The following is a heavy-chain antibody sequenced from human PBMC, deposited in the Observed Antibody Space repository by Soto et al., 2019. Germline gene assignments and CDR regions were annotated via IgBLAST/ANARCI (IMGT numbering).Heavy chain of an antibody. CDR2: ITWHSGTI. CDR3: AKEMITLWDFNYYYMDV. D-gene: IGHD3-16*01. J-gene: IGHJ6*03. V-gene: IGHV3-9*01. CDR1: GFTFDQYT. Sequence: EVQLGESGGGLVQPGRSLRLACAASGFTFDQYTMHWVRQAPGKGLEWVSSITWHSGTIGYADSVKGRFTISRENAKNSLYLQMNSLRGEDTALYYCAKEMITLWDFNYYYMDVWGHGTTVTVSS.